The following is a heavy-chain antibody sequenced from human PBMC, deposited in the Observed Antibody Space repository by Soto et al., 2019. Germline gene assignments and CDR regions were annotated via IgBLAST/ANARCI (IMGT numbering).Heavy chain of an antibody. CDR1: GGTFSSYT. CDR3: ARDGSTVVSPAPYWYFDL. CDR2: IIPILNIA. Sequence: QVQLEQSGAEVKKPGSSVKVSCKSSGGTFSSYTISWVRQAPGQGLEWMGRIIPILNIANYAQKFQGRVTITADKSTSTADMELSSLRSEDTAVYFCARDGSTVVSPAPYWYFDLWGRGTLVTVSS. V-gene: IGHV1-69*08. D-gene: IGHD4-17*01. J-gene: IGHJ2*01.